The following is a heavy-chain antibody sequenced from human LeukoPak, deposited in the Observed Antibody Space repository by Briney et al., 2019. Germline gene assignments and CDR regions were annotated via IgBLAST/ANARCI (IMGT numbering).Heavy chain of an antibody. D-gene: IGHD1-1*01. CDR2: IYYSGST. CDR1: GGSISNDY. J-gene: IGHJ5*02. CDR3: ARETTNWFDP. V-gene: IGHV4-59*01. Sequence: TSETLSLTCNVSGGSISNDYWSWIRQPPGKGLEWIGYIYYSGSTNYNPSLKSRVTISIDTSKNQFSLKLSSVTAADTAVYYCARETTNWFDPWGQGTLVTVSS.